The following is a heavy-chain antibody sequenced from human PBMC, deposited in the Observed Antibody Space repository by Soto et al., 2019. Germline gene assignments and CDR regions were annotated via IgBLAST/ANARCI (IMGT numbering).Heavy chain of an antibody. D-gene: IGHD7-27*01. CDR2: TYYRSKWYN. Sequence: SQTLSLTCAISGDSVSSNSAAWNWIRQSPSRGLEWLGRTYYRSKWYNDYAVSVKSRITINPDTSKNQFSLQLNSVTPEDTAVYYCAGEGLTGDPGNYYYYYMDVWGKGTTVTVSS. CDR1: GDSVSSNSAA. CDR3: AGEGLTGDPGNYYYYYMDV. V-gene: IGHV6-1*01. J-gene: IGHJ6*03.